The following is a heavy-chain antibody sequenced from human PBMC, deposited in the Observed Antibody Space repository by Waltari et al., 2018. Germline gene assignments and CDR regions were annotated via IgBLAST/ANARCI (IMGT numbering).Heavy chain of an antibody. CDR2: TTYSGGTT. D-gene: IGHD3-10*01. J-gene: IGHJ4*02. CDR3: AKGSMVRGDFDS. CDR1: GFTFSNYA. Sequence: EVQLLESGGGLVQPGGSLRLSCAASGFTFSNYAMSWVRQAPGKVLEWVSGTTYSGGTTYYADSVKGRFTISRDNSENTLYLQMNSLRAEDTAVYYCAKGSMVRGDFDSWGQGTLVTVSS. V-gene: IGHV3-23*01.